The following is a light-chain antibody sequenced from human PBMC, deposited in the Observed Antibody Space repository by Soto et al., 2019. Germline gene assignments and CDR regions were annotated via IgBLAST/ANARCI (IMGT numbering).Light chain of an antibody. CDR1: QSVSSSY. V-gene: IGKV3-20*01. CDR3: QQYGSSSYT. Sequence: EIVLTQSPGTLTLSPGEGATLSCRASQSVSSSYLAWYQQKPGQAPRLLIYGASSRATGIPDRFSGSGSGKDFTLTISRLEPEDFAMYYCQQYGSSSYTFGQGTKLEIK. J-gene: IGKJ2*01. CDR2: GAS.